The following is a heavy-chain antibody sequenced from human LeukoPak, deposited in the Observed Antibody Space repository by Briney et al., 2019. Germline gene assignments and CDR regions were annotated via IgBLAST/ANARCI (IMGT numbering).Heavy chain of an antibody. CDR3: ARVWGNIVVVPAAASFDI. D-gene: IGHD2-2*01. CDR2: ISAYNGNT. Sequence: GASVKVSCKASGYTFTSYGISWVRQAPGQGLEWMGWISAYNGNTNYAQKLQGRVTMTTDTSTSTAYMELRSLRSDDTAVYYCARVWGNIVVVPAAASFDIWGQGTMVTVSS. J-gene: IGHJ3*02. V-gene: IGHV1-18*01. CDR1: GYTFTSYG.